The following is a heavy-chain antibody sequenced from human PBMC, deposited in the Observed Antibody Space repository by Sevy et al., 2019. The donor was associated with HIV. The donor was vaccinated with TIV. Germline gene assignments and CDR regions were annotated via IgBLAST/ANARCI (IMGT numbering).Heavy chain of an antibody. CDR3: TRDQGSSGWHKPGSY. V-gene: IGHV3-49*03. D-gene: IGHD6-19*01. CDR2: IRSKAYGGTT. Sequence: GGSLRLSCTASGFTFGDYAMSWFRQAPGKGLEWVGFIRSKAYGGTTEYAASVKGRFTISRDDSKSIAYLQMNSLKTEDTAVYYCTRDQGSSGWHKPGSYWGQGTLVTVSS. CDR1: GFTFGDYA. J-gene: IGHJ4*02.